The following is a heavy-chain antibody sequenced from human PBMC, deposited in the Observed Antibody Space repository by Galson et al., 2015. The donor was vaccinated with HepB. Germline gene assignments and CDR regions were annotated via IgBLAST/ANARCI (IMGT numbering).Heavy chain of an antibody. V-gene: IGHV3-23*01. J-gene: IGHJ4*02. CDR2: ISGSGGST. D-gene: IGHD6-13*01. Sequence: SLRLSCAASGFTFSSYAMSWVRQAPGKGLEWVSAISGSGGSTYYADSVKGRFTISRDNSKNTLYLQMNSLRAEDTAVYYCAKVVQQLVLYFDYWGQGTLVTVSS. CDR1: GFTFSSYA. CDR3: AKVVQQLVLYFDY.